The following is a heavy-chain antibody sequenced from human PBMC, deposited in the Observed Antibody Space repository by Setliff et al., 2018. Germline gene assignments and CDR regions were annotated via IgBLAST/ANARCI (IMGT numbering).Heavy chain of an antibody. CDR1: GFNFDDYG. J-gene: IGHJ6*03. V-gene: IGHV3-20*04. CDR2: VTWNGRTI. CDR3: ARARGVGTTSHHMDV. D-gene: IGHD2-8*01. Sequence: GALRLSCEVSGFNFDDYGMTWVRQVPGKGLEWVSTVTWNGRTITYADSVKGRFIISKDNPKNSLSLQMNSLRPDDTAFYYCARARGVGTTSHHMDVWGKGTTVTV.